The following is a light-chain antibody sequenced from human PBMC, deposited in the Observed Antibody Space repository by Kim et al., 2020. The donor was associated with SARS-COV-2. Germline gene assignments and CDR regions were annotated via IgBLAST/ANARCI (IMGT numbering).Light chain of an antibody. Sequence: EIVLTQSPGPLSLSPGERATLSCRASQSVSSSYLAWYQQKPGQAPRLLIYGASSRATGIPDRFSGSGSGTDFTLTISRLEPDDFAVYYCQQYGSSTYTFGQGTKLEI. J-gene: IGKJ2*01. V-gene: IGKV3-20*01. CDR1: QSVSSSY. CDR3: QQYGSSTYT. CDR2: GAS.